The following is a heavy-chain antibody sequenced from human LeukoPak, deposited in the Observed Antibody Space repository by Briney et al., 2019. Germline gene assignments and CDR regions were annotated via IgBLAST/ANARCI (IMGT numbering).Heavy chain of an antibody. D-gene: IGHD3-22*01. Sequence: ASVKVSCTASGYTFTSYGISRVRQAPGQALEWMGWISGYNGNTNYAQKLQGRVTMTTDTSTSTAYMELRSLRSDDTAVYYCARDFHSSGYYHYFHYWGQGTLVTVSS. CDR2: ISGYNGNT. CDR3: ARDFHSSGYYHYFHY. CDR1: GYTFTSYG. V-gene: IGHV1-18*01. J-gene: IGHJ4*02.